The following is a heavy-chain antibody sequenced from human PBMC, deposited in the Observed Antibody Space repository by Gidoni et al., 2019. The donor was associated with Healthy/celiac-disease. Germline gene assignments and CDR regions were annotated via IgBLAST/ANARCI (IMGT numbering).Heavy chain of an antibody. Sequence: WMGGIIPIFGTANYAQKFQGRVTITADKSTSTAYMELSSLRSEDTAVYYCARSAKAFPARPSYYMDVWGKGTTVTVSS. CDR3: ARSAKAFPARPSYYMDV. V-gene: IGHV1-69*06. D-gene: IGHD6-6*01. J-gene: IGHJ6*03. CDR2: IIPIFGTA.